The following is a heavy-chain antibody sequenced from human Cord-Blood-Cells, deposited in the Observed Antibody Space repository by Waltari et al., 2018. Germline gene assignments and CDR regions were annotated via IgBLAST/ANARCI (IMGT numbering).Heavy chain of an antibody. J-gene: IGHJ6*02. CDR2: IWYDGSNK. Sequence: QVQLVESGGGVVQPGRSLRLSCAASGFPFSSYGMHWVRQAPGKGLEWVAVIWYDGSNKYYADSVKGRFTISRDNSKNTLYLQMNSLRAEDTAVYYCARDYGYYYYGMDVWGQGTTVTVSS. CDR3: ARDYGYYYYGMDV. CDR1: GFPFSSYG. D-gene: IGHD3-10*01. V-gene: IGHV3-33*01.